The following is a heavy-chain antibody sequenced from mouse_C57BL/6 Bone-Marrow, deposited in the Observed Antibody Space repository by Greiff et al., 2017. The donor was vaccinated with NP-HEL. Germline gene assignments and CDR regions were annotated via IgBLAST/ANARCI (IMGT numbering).Heavy chain of an antibody. CDR3: AREGYYGSSYDFDY. D-gene: IGHD1-1*01. J-gene: IGHJ2*01. V-gene: IGHV1-55*01. Sequence: QVQLQQPGAELVKPGASVKMSCKASGYTFTSYWITWVKQRPGQGLEWIGDIYPGSGSTNYNEKFKSKATLTVDTSSRTAYMQLSSLTSEDSAVYYCAREGYYGSSYDFDYWGQGTTLTVSS. CDR1: GYTFTSYW. CDR2: IYPGSGST.